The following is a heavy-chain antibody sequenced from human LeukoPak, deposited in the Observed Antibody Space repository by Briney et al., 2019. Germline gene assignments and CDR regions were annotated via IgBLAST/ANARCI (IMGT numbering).Heavy chain of an antibody. J-gene: IGHJ6*04. Sequence: GGSLRLSCAASGFTFSGYSMNWVRQAPGKGLEWVSYISSSSSTIYYADSVKGRFTISRDNAKNSLYLQMNSLRAEDTAVYYCARGGVYDSGSSLDVWGKGTTVTVSS. V-gene: IGHV3-48*01. D-gene: IGHD3-10*01. CDR2: ISSSSSTI. CDR1: GFTFSGYS. CDR3: ARGGVYDSGSSLDV.